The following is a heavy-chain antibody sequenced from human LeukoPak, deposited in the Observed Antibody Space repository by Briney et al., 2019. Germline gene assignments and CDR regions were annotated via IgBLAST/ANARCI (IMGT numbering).Heavy chain of an antibody. CDR3: ASVDILTGYSFDH. V-gene: IGHV4-31*03. CDR2: IYYSGST. D-gene: IGHD3-9*01. CDR1: GGSNSSGGYY. J-gene: IGHJ5*02. Sequence: PSQTLSLTCTVSGGSNSSGGYYWSWIRQHPGKGLEWIGYIYYSGSTYYNPSLKGRVTISVDTSKNQFSLKLSSVTAADTAVYYCASVDILTGYSFDHWGQGTLVTVSS.